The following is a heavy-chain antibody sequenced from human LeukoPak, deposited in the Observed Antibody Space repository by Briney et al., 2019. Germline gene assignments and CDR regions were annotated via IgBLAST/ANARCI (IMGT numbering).Heavy chain of an antibody. Sequence: ASVKVSCTASGYTFTSYGISWVRQAPGQGLEWMGWISAYNGNTNYAQKLQGRVTMTTDTSTSTAYMELRSLRSDDTAVYYCARDHYGDYSDYFDYWGQGTLVTVSS. J-gene: IGHJ4*02. CDR1: GYTFTSYG. CDR2: ISAYNGNT. D-gene: IGHD4-17*01. CDR3: ARDHYGDYSDYFDY. V-gene: IGHV1-18*01.